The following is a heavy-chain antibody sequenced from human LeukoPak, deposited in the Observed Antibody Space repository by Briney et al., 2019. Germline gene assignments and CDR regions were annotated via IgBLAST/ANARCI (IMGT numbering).Heavy chain of an antibody. CDR3: ARDSSSGYSYG. CDR1: GFTFSSYN. V-gene: IGHV3-23*01. J-gene: IGHJ4*02. CDR2: LSGSGDRT. Sequence: GGSLRLSCAASGFTFSSYNMTWVRQAPGKGLEWVSTLSGSGDRTFTADSVKGRFTISRDNSRNTLYLQLDSLRAEDTAVYYCARDSSSGYSYGWGQGTLVTVSS. D-gene: IGHD5-18*01.